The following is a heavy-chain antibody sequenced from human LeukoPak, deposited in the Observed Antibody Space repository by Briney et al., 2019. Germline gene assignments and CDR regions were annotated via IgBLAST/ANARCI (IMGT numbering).Heavy chain of an antibody. CDR3: AKDHYKQQLVLAY. CDR1: GFTFSSYE. Sequence: GGSLRLSCAASGFTFSSYEMTWVRQAPGMGLEWVSYISGSGSTTNYADSVKGRFTISRDNSKNTLYLQMNSLRAEDTAVYYCAKDHYKQQLVLAYWGQGTLVTVSS. V-gene: IGHV3-48*03. CDR2: ISGSGSTT. J-gene: IGHJ4*02. D-gene: IGHD6-13*01.